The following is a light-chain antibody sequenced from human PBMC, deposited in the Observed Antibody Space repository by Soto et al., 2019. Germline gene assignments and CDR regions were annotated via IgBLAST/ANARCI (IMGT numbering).Light chain of an antibody. Sequence: QSVLTQPRSVSGSPGQSVTMSCAGTSSDVGGTNYVSWYRQLPGKAPKLIVYHVNKRPSGVPDRFSASKSGNTASLTISGLKADDEADYYCRSYAGRTTSGFGIGTKVTXL. CDR1: SSDVGGTNY. CDR2: HVN. J-gene: IGLJ1*01. CDR3: RSYAGRTTSG. V-gene: IGLV2-11*02.